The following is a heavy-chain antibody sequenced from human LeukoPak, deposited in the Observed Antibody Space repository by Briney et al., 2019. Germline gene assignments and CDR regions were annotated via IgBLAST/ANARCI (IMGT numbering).Heavy chain of an antibody. CDR3: AKSGSYLLYFQH. V-gene: IGHV4-39*07. J-gene: IGHJ1*01. CDR2: IYYSGST. Sequence: SETLSLTCTVSGGSISSSSYYWGWIRQPPGKGLEWIGSIYYSGSTNYNPSLKSRVTISVDTSKNQFSLKLSSVTAADTAVYYCAKSGSYLLYFQHWGQGTLVTVSS. CDR1: GGSISSSSYY. D-gene: IGHD1-26*01.